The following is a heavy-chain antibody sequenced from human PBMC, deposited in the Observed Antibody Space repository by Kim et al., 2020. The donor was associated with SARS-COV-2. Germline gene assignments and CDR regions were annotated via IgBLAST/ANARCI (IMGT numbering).Heavy chain of an antibody. CDR3: ASFNYYDSSGYRDY. J-gene: IGHJ4*02. V-gene: IGHV1-69*01. D-gene: IGHD3-22*01. Sequence: AQKFQGRVTITADESTSTAYMELSSLRSEDTAVYYCASFNYYDSSGYRDYWGQGTLVTVSS.